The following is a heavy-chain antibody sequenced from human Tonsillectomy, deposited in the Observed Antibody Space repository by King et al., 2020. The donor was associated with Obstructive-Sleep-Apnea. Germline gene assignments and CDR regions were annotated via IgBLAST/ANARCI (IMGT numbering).Heavy chain of an antibody. V-gene: IGHV4-4*02. J-gene: IGHJ4*02. CDR3: ARTTYGDYALDY. CDR1: GGSIINTNW. Sequence: QVQLQESGPGLVKPSGTLSLTCAVSGGSIINTNWWTWVRQPPGKGLEFIGQIYHSGTTNYNPSHRSRVTLSVDKSKNPVSLELGLVTAADTAVYYCARTTYGDYALDYWGQGTLVTVSS. CDR2: IYHSGTT. D-gene: IGHD4-17*01.